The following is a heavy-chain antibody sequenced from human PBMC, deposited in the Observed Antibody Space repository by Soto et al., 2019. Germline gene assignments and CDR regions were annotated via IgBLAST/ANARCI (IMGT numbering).Heavy chain of an antibody. CDR3: ARGGGYCSSTGCYGGWFDP. Sequence: QVQLVESGGGVVQPGRSLRLSCAASGFTFSSYGMHWVRQAPGKGLEWVALVWFDGSDKYTADSVKGRFTISRDNSKNTLYLQMNSLRAEDTAVYYCARGGGYCSSTGCYGGWFDPWGQGTLVTVSS. V-gene: IGHV3-33*01. CDR2: VWFDGSDK. D-gene: IGHD2-2*01. CDR1: GFTFSSYG. J-gene: IGHJ5*02.